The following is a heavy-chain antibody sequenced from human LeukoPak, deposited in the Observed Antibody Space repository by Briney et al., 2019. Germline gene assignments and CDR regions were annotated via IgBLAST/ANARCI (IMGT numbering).Heavy chain of an antibody. CDR3: AKGVMEGMVRGVIIPPALDP. J-gene: IGHJ5*02. Sequence: GGSLRLSCAASGFTFDDYAMHWVRQAPGKGLEWVSGISWNSGSIGYADSVKGRFTISRDNAKNSLYLQMNSLRAEDTALYYCAKGVMEGMVRGVIIPPALDPWGQGTLVTVSS. CDR2: ISWNSGSI. V-gene: IGHV3-9*01. CDR1: GFTFDDYA. D-gene: IGHD3-10*01.